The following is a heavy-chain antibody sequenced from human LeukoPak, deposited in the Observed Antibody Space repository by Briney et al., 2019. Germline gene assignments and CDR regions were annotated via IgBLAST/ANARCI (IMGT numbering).Heavy chain of an antibody. V-gene: IGHV3-23*01. CDR2: IGGSGGST. CDR1: GFTFSSYA. CDR3: AKDDDYGDYEDAFDI. D-gene: IGHD4-17*01. Sequence: GGSLRLSCAASGFTFSSYAVSWVRQAPGKGLEWVSAIGGSGGSTYYADSVKGRFTISRDNSKNTLYLQMNSLRAEDTAVHYCAKDDDYGDYEDAFDIWGQGTMVTVSS. J-gene: IGHJ3*02.